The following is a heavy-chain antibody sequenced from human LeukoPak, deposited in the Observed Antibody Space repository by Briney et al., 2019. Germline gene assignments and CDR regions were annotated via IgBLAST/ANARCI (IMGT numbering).Heavy chain of an antibody. J-gene: IGHJ4*02. CDR2: ISSSATTI. Sequence: PGASLRLSCAASGFTSSDYYMNWIRQAPGKGLEWVSYISSSATTIYYADSVKGRFTISRDNAKKSLYLQMNCLRAEDTAVYYCARDLSSSWNYFDYWGQGTLVTVSS. CDR1: GFTSSDYY. CDR3: ARDLSSSWNYFDY. D-gene: IGHD6-13*01. V-gene: IGHV3-11*04.